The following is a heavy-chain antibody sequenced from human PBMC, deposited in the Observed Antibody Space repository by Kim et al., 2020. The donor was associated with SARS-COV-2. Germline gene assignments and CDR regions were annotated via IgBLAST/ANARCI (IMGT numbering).Heavy chain of an antibody. Sequence: GGSLRLSCAASGFTFSNAWMSWVRQAPGKGLEWVGCIKSKTDGGTTDYAAPVKGRFTISRDDSKNTLYLQMNILKTEDTAVYYCTTSYGDWGRDYCGQRTLVTVSS. D-gene: IGHD4-17*01. CDR3: TTSYGDWGRDY. V-gene: IGHV3-15*01. CDR1: GFTFSNAW. J-gene: IGHJ4*02. CDR2: IKSKTDGGTT.